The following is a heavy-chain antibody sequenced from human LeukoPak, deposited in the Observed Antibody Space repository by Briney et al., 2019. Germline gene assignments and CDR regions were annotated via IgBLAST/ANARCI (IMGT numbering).Heavy chain of an antibody. V-gene: IGHV3-21*01. CDR3: ARERVRSFDY. J-gene: IGHJ4*02. D-gene: IGHD3-10*01. Sequence: PGGSLRLSCAASAFTFSSYSMNWVRQAPGKGLEWVSSISSSGSYIYYADSVKGRFTISRDNAKNSLYLQMNSLRAEDTAVYYCARERVRSFDYWGQGTLVTVSS. CDR2: ISSSGSYI. CDR1: AFTFSSYS.